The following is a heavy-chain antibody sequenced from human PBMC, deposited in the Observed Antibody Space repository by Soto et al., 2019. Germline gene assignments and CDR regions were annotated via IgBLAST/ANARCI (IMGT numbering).Heavy chain of an antibody. CDR2: INSDGSST. Sequence: EVQLVESGGGLVQPGGSLRLSCAASGFTFSSYWMHWVRQAPGKGLVWVSSINSDGSSTSYADSVKGRFTISRDNAKNTLYLQMNSLRAEDTAVYYCARTYLGYCSSTSCYASGPIDYWGQGTLVTVSS. CDR1: GFTFSSYW. V-gene: IGHV3-74*01. CDR3: ARTYLGYCSSTSCYASGPIDY. J-gene: IGHJ4*02. D-gene: IGHD2-2*01.